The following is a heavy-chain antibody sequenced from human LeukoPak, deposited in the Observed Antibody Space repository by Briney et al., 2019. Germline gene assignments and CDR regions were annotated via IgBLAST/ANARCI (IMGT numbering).Heavy chain of an antibody. CDR2: IYYRGST. CDR3: ARNLGSNYNYYYYGMDV. J-gene: IGHJ6*02. V-gene: IGHV4-39*01. D-gene: IGHD4-11*01. Sequence: PSETLSLTCTVSGGSISSSSYYWGWVRQPPGKGLEWIGSIYYRGSTYYNPSLKGRVTISVDTSKNQFSLKLTSVTAADTAVYYCARNLGSNYNYYYYGMDVWGQGTTVTVSS. CDR1: GGSISSSSYY.